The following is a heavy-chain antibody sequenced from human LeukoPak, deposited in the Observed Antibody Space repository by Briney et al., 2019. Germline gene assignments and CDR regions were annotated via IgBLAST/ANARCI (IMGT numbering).Heavy chain of an antibody. V-gene: IGHV4-30-4*01. CDR2: IYYRGST. Sequence: SETLSLTCTVSGGSISSGDYYWSWIRQPPGKGLEWIGYIYYRGSTYYNPSLKSRVTISVDTSKNQFSLKLSSVTAADTAVYYCARDERHYDILTSYDYYDYGMDVWGKGTTVTVSS. CDR1: GGSISSGDYY. J-gene: IGHJ6*04. D-gene: IGHD3-9*01. CDR3: ARDERHYDILTSYDYYDYGMDV.